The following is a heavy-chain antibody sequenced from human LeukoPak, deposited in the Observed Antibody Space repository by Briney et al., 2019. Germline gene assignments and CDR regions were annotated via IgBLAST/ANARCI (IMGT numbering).Heavy chain of an antibody. D-gene: IGHD3-3*01. CDR1: GYTFTSYG. V-gene: IGHV1-18*01. J-gene: IGHJ5*02. CDR3: ARDWVTIFGGANWYDP. Sequence: GASVKVSCKASGYTFTSYGISWVRQAPGQGLEWMGWISAYNGNTNYAQKLQGRVTMTTDTSTSTAYMQLRSLRSDDTAVYYCARDWVTIFGGANWYDPWGQGTLVTVSS. CDR2: ISAYNGNT.